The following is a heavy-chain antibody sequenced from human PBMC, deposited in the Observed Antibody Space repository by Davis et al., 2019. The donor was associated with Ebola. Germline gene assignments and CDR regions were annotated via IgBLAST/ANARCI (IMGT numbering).Heavy chain of an antibody. CDR1: GGSFSGYY. Sequence: SETLSLTCAVYGGSFSGYYWSWIRQPPGKGLEWIGEINHSGSTKYSPSLKSRVTMSSDTSKNQFSLKLTSVTAADTAVYYCVRGRDGYNFGFDYWGQGTLVTVSS. J-gene: IGHJ4*02. CDR2: INHSGST. D-gene: IGHD5-24*01. V-gene: IGHV4-34*01. CDR3: VRGRDGYNFGFDY.